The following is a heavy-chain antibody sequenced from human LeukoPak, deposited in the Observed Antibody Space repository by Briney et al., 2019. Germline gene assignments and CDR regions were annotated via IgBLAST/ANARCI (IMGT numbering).Heavy chain of an antibody. CDR3: AREGSLDYDFWSGYCFDY. CDR1: GGSISSGGYY. Sequence: SETLSLTCTVSGGSISSGGYYWSWIRQHPGKGLEWIGYIYYSGSTYYNPSLKSRVSISVDTSKNQFSLKLSSVTAADTAVYYCAREGSLDYDFWSGYCFDYWGQGTLVTVSS. CDR2: IYYSGST. J-gene: IGHJ4*02. V-gene: IGHV4-31*03. D-gene: IGHD3-3*01.